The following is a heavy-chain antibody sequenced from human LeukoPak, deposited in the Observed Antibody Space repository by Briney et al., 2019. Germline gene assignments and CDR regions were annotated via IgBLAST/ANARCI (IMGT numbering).Heavy chain of an antibody. CDR2: INHSGST. V-gene: IGHV4-34*01. J-gene: IGHJ4*02. Sequence: SETLSLTCTVSGASISSYYWSWIRQSPGKGLEWIGEINHSGSTNYNPSLKSRVTISVDTSKNQFSLKLSSVTAADTAVYYCARLIVVVPAAIRYFDYWGQGTLVTVSS. D-gene: IGHD2-2*01. CDR3: ARLIVVVPAAIRYFDY. CDR1: GASISSYY.